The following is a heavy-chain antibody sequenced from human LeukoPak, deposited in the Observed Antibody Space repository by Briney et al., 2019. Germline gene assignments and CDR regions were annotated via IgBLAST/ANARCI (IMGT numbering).Heavy chain of an antibody. CDR2: IYYSGTT. CDR1: VGSISSY. CDR3: VSGGSYHDY. D-gene: IGHD1-26*01. V-gene: IGHV4-59*01. J-gene: IGHJ4*02. Sequence: SETLSLTCTVSVGSISSYWSWIRQPPGKGLEWIGYIYYSGTTNYNPSLRSRVTISVDTSKNQFSLKLRSVTAADTAVYYCVSGGSYHDYWGQGTLVTVSS.